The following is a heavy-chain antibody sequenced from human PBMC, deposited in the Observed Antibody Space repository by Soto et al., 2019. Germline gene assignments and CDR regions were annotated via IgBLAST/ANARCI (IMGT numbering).Heavy chain of an antibody. CDR1: GFTFSSYA. Sequence: EVQLLESGGGLVQPGGSLRLSCAASGFTFSSYAMSWVRQAPGKGLEWVSAISGSGGSTYYADSVKGRFTISRDNSKNTLYLQINSLRAEDTAVYYCAKSATRYCSGGSCYYYGMDVWGQGTTVTVSS. CDR2: ISGSGGST. CDR3: AKSATRYCSGGSCYYYGMDV. V-gene: IGHV3-23*01. J-gene: IGHJ6*02. D-gene: IGHD2-15*01.